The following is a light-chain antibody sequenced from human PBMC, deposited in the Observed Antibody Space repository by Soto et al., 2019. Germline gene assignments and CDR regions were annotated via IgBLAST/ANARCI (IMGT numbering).Light chain of an antibody. J-gene: IGKJ1*01. CDR1: QNVRGY. Sequence: EIVMTQSPATLSVSPGERATLSCRASQNVRGYLAWYQQKPGQAPRLLMYDASTRATGIPARVSGSGSRTDFTLTISSLEPEDFAVYYCQQRSNWPLTFGQGTKVDI. CDR2: DAS. CDR3: QQRSNWPLT. V-gene: IGKV3-11*01.